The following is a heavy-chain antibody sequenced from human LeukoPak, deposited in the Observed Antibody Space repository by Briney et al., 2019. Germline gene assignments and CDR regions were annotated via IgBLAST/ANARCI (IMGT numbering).Heavy chain of an antibody. CDR2: IVPILGTA. V-gene: IGHV1-69*04. Sequence: SVKVSCKASGGTFSTYAISWVRQAPGQGLEWAGRIVPILGTANYAQNFQGRVTITADRSTTTVYMELSSLRSEDTAVYYCARVPQGSSWPYYFDYWGQGTLVTVSS. CDR1: GGTFSTYA. D-gene: IGHD6-13*01. J-gene: IGHJ4*02. CDR3: ARVPQGSSWPYYFDY.